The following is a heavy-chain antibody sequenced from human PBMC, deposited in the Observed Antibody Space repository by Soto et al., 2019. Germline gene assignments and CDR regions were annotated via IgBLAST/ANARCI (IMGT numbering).Heavy chain of an antibody. Sequence: SETLSLTCTVSVDSITTYYWSWIRQPAGKGLEWIGRIDVSGNTNYNPSLNSRVTMSIDTSKKQFSLKLTSVTAADTAIYYCARYSNNWFQTEGMDVWGQGTTVTVSS. CDR1: VDSITTYY. D-gene: IGHD6-13*01. CDR2: IDVSGNT. V-gene: IGHV4-4*07. J-gene: IGHJ6*02. CDR3: ARYSNNWFQTEGMDV.